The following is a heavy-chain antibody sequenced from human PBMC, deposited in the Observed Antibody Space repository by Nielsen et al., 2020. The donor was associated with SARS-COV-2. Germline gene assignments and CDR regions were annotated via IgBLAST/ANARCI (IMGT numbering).Heavy chain of an antibody. Sequence: WVRQAPGQGLEWMGRIIPILGIAYYAQKFQGRVTITADKSTSTAYMELSSLRSEDTAVYYCASSNCSSTSCYRLYYGMDVWGQGTTVTVSS. CDR3: ASSNCSSTSCYRLYYGMDV. V-gene: IGHV1-69*02. J-gene: IGHJ6*02. CDR2: IIPILGIA. D-gene: IGHD2-2*01.